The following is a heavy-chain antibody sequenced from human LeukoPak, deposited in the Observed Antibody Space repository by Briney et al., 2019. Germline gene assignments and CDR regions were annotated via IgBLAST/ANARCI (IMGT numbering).Heavy chain of an antibody. D-gene: IGHD6-19*01. V-gene: IGHV3-53*01. Sequence: GGSLRLSCAASGFTVSGNYMSWVRQAPGKGLEWVSVVHSGGNTYYADSVKDRFAISRDNSKNTLYLQMNSLRAEDTAVYFCARASTSGWDGFDHWGQGTLVTVSS. CDR3: ARASTSGWDGFDH. CDR2: VHSGGNT. CDR1: GFTVSGNY. J-gene: IGHJ4*02.